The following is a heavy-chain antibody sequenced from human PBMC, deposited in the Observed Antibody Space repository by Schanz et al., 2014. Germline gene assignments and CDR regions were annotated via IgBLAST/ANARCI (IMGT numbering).Heavy chain of an antibody. V-gene: IGHV3-23*04. J-gene: IGHJ4*02. CDR1: GFTFSTYA. D-gene: IGHD3-22*01. Sequence: EVQLVESGGGLVQPGGSLRLSCAASGFTFSTYAMSWVRQAPGKGLEWVSAISGSGGSTYYADSVKGRFTVSRDNARNSLYLHMNTLGAEDTAVYYCAKDPSHGDYDYYFDYWGQGTLVTVSS. CDR2: ISGSGGST. CDR3: AKDPSHGDYDYYFDY.